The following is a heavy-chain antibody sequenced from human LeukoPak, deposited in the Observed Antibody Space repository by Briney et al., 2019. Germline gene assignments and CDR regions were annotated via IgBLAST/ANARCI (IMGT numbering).Heavy chain of an antibody. CDR1: GFTFSSYW. CDR3: GRDQTPFY. J-gene: IGHJ4*02. D-gene: IGHD2-15*01. V-gene: IGHV3-7*01. CDR2: IKHDGSED. Sequence: PGGSLRLSCAASGFTFSSYWMTWVRQAPGKGLEWVATIKHDGSEDYYLDSVKGRFTISRDNAKSSMWLEMSSLRAEDTAVYYCGRDQTPFYWGQGSLVTVSS.